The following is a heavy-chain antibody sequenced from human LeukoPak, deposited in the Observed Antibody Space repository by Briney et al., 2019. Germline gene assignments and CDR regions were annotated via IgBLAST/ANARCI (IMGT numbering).Heavy chain of an antibody. V-gene: IGHV1-2*02. Sequence: ASVKVSCKASGYTFTGYYMHWVRQAPGQGLEWMGWINPNSGGTNYAQKFQGRVTMTRDTSISTAYMELSRLRSDDAAVYYCARRAVRGVISDYWGQGTLVTVSS. CDR2: INPNSGGT. CDR1: GYTFTGYY. D-gene: IGHD3-10*01. J-gene: IGHJ4*02. CDR3: ARRAVRGVISDY.